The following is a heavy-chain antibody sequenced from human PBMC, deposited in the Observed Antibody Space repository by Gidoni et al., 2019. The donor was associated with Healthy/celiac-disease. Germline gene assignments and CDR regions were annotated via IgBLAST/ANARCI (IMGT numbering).Heavy chain of an antibody. CDR2: IYYSGST. CDR3: ARRMAASSGWGWDY. Sequence: QAQLQESGPGLVQPSETLSPTCTVSGGSISSYSWSWIRQPPGKVLEWIGYIYYSGSTNYNPSLKSRVTISVDTSKNQFSLKLSSVTAADTAVYYCARRMAASSGWGWDYWGQGTLVTVSS. J-gene: IGHJ4*02. D-gene: IGHD6-19*01. CDR1: GGSISSYS. V-gene: IGHV4-59*08.